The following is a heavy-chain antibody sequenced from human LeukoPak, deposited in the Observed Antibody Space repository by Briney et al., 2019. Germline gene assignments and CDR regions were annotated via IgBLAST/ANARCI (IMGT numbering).Heavy chain of an antibody. V-gene: IGHV4-34*01. CDR3: ARLTRGGILTGYSRHFDY. J-gene: IGHJ4*02. CDR1: GGSFSGYY. D-gene: IGHD3-9*01. CDR2: INHSGST. Sequence: SETLSLTCAVYGGSFSGYYWSWIRQPPGKGLEWIGEINHSGSTNYNPSLKSRVTISVDTSKNQFSLKLSSVTAADTAAYYCARLTRGGILTGYSRHFDYWGQGTLVTVSS.